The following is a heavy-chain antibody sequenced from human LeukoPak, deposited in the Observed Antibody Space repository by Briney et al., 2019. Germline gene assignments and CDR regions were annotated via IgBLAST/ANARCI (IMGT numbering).Heavy chain of an antibody. D-gene: IGHD3-10*01. CDR3: ARVRVVRGVIINLGY. CDR2: ISSSSSYI. J-gene: IGHJ4*02. Sequence: PGGSLRLSCAASGFTFSSYSMNWVRQAPGKGLEWVSSISSSSSYIYYADSVKGRFTISRDNAKNSLYLQMNSLRAEDTAVYYCARVRVVRGVIINLGYWGQGTLVTVSS. V-gene: IGHV3-21*01. CDR1: GFTFSSYS.